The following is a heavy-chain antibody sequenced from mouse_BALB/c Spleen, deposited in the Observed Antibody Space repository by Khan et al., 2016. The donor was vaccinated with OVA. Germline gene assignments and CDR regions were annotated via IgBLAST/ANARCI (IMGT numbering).Heavy chain of an antibody. CDR1: GFTFSSYS. CDR2: ISSAGDYT. CDR3: ASHLTGSFAY. J-gene: IGHJ3*01. D-gene: IGHD4-1*01. Sequence: EVQLQESGGDLVKPGGSLKLSCAASGFTFSSYSMSWVRQTPDKRLEWVATISSAGDYTYSPDSVKGRFTISRDNAKNTLYLQMSSLKSEDTAMYYCASHLTGSFAYWGQGTLVTVSA. V-gene: IGHV5-6*01.